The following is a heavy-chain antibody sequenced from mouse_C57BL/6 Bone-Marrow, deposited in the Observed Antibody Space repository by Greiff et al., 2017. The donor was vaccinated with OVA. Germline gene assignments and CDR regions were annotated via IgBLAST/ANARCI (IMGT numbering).Heavy chain of an antibody. Sequence: VKLMESGAELAKPGASVRLSCKASGYTFTTYWMHWVKQRPGQGLDWIGYINPGSGYTKYNQKFKDKATLTADKSSSTAYMKLSSLTYKNFAVYFSARYYGRYVFSYCGQGTLVTVSA. CDR2: INPGSGYT. V-gene: IGHV1-7*01. J-gene: IGHJ3*01. D-gene: IGHD1-1*01. CDR3: ARYYGRYVFSY. CDR1: GYTFTTYW.